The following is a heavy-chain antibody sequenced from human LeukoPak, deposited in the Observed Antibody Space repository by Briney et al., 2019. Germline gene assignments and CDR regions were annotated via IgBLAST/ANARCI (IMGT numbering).Heavy chain of an antibody. CDR1: GFTFYNYA. D-gene: IGHD3-10*01. Sequence: GGSLRLSCAASGFTFYNYAMTWVRQAPGKGLEWVSAICGSGSSTYYADSVRGRFTISRDNSKNALYLQMNSLRAEDTAVYYCAKNYGSGNAFYDYWGRGAPVTVSS. J-gene: IGHJ4*02. CDR2: ICGSGSST. CDR3: AKNYGSGNAFYDY. V-gene: IGHV3-23*01.